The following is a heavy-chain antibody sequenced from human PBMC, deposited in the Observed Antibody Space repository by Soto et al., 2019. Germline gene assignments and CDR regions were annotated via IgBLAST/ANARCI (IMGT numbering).Heavy chain of an antibody. CDR2: IHYTGSA. V-gene: IGHV4-30-4*01. D-gene: IGHD3-16*01. Sequence: QVQLQESGPGLVKPSQTLALTCTVSGDSSISGPYYWSWIRQLPGKGLEYIGYIHYTGSAYHNPSLKSRLNISRDTTKDQFSLMLTSVTAADTGVYFCARGLSPAFRGLFYFDSWGQGTLVTVSS. J-gene: IGHJ4*02. CDR3: ARGLSPAFRGLFYFDS. CDR1: GDSSISGPYY.